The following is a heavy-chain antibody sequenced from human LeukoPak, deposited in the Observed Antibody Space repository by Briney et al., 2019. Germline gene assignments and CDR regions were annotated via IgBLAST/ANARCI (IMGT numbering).Heavy chain of an antibody. CDR3: ARHRSRNYYDTPFDP. V-gene: IGHV4-39*01. CDR1: GGSISSSSYY. CDR2: IYYSGST. D-gene: IGHD3-22*01. J-gene: IGHJ5*02. Sequence: SETLSLTCAVPGGSISSSSYYWGWIRQPPGKGLEWIGSIYYSGSTCYNPSLKSRVTISVDTSKNQFSLKLSSVTAADTAVYYCARHRSRNYYDTPFDPWGQGTLVTVSS.